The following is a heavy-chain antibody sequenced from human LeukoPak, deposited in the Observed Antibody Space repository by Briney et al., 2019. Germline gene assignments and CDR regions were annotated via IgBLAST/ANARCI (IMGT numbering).Heavy chain of an antibody. CDR3: AKDGQYSSSWYNYYYYYGMDV. Sequence: GGSLRLSCAASGFTFSSYGMHWVRQAPGKGLEWVAFIRYDVSNKYYADSVKGRFTISRDNSKNTLYLQMNSLRAEDTAVYYCAKDGQYSSSWYNYYYYYGMDVWGQGTTVTVSS. J-gene: IGHJ6*02. CDR1: GFTFSSYG. D-gene: IGHD6-13*01. V-gene: IGHV3-30*02. CDR2: IRYDVSNK.